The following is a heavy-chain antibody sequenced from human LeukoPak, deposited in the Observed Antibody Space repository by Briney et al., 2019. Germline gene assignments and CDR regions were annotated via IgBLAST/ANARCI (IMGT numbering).Heavy chain of an antibody. J-gene: IGHJ4*02. CDR3: AKGAWAADGPMGNNFAS. V-gene: IGHV3-30*02. Sequence: RTGGSLRLSCVASGFRFSDYGMHWVRQAPGKGLEWVAFIPYDASDKYYADSVKGRFTISRDNSNNTLTLHMNSLRTEDTSIYFCAKGAWAADGPMGNNFASWGQGSLVTVSS. D-gene: IGHD6-13*01. CDR2: IPYDASDK. CDR1: GFRFSDYG.